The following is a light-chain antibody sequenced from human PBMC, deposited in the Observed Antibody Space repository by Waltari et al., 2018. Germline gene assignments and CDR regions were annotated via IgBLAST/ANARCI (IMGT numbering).Light chain of an antibody. Sequence: VQMTQSPSTLSASVGERVTLHCRASQSVSVWLAWYQQKPGKAPKLLISGASSLESGVPSRFSGSGSGTEFTLTISGLQPEDFATYYCQQYNTYSTFGQGTKVEIK. CDR3: QQYNTYST. CDR1: QSVSVW. V-gene: IGKV1-5*03. CDR2: GAS. J-gene: IGKJ1*01.